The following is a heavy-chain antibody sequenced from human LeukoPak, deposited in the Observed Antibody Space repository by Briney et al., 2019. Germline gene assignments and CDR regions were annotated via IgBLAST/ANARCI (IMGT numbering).Heavy chain of an antibody. J-gene: IGHJ4*02. CDR2: ISGSGGST. CDR3: AKGEYSSSWYPTKLFDY. CDR1: GFTFSSYG. Sequence: GGSPRLSCAASGFTFSSYGMSWVRQAPGKGLEWVSAISGSGGSTYYADSVRGRFTISRDNSKNTLYLQMNSLRAEDTAVYYCAKGEYSSSWYPTKLFDYWGQGTLVTVSS. V-gene: IGHV3-23*01. D-gene: IGHD6-13*01.